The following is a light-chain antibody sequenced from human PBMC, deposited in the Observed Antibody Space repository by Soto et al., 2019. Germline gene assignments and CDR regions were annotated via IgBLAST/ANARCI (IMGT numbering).Light chain of an antibody. CDR2: DAS. J-gene: IGKJ4*01. CDR3: QQRSNWPPH. V-gene: IGKV3-11*01. Sequence: EIGMSQSPSTLSVSPGERATLSCRASQSVSSNLAWYQQKPGQAPRLLIYDASNRATGIPARFSGSGSGTDFTLTISGLEPEDFAVYYCQQRSNWPPHFGGGTKVDIK. CDR1: QSVSSN.